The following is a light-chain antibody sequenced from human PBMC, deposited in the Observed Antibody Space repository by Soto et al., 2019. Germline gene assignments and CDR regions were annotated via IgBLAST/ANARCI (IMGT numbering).Light chain of an antibody. CDR3: QQRSNWLT. J-gene: IGKJ4*01. CDR2: DAS. V-gene: IGKV3-11*01. CDR1: QSVSSY. Sequence: EIVLTQSPATLSLSPGERATLCCRASQSVSSYLAWYQQKPGQAPRLLIYDASNRATGIPARFSGSGSGTDFPLTISSLEPEDSAVYYCQQRSNWLTFGGGTKVDIK.